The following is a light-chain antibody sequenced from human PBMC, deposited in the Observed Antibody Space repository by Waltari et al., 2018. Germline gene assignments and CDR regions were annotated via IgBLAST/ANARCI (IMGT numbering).Light chain of an antibody. CDR1: SSDVGGYNY. CDR3: KSYTSSSTLL. J-gene: IGLJ2*01. V-gene: IGLV2-14*01. CDR2: EVT. Sequence: QSALTQPASVSGSLGQSITISCTGTSSDVGGYNYVSWYQQHPGNAPKLMIYEVTNRPSGVSNRFSGSKSGNTASLTISGLQAEDEADYYCKSYTSSSTLLFGGGTKLTVL.